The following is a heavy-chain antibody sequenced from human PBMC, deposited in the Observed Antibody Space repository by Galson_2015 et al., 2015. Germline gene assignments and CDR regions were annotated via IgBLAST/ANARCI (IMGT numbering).Heavy chain of an antibody. D-gene: IGHD3-10*01. CDR2: IYYSGST. J-gene: IGHJ4*02. V-gene: IGHV4-59*01. Sequence: ETLSLTCTVSGGSISSYYWSWIRQPPGKGLEWIGYIYYSGSTNYNPPLKSRVTISVDTSKNQFSLKLSSVTAADTAVYYCARDGFGELLFDYRGQGTLVTVSS. CDR1: GGSISSYY. CDR3: ARDGFGELLFDY.